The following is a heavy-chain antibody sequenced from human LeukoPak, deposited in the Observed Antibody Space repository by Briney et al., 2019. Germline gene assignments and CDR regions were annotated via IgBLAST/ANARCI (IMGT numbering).Heavy chain of an antibody. CDR2: IIPIFRTA. Sequence: GSSVKVSCKASGGTFSSFAISWVRQAPGQGLEWMGGIIPIFRTADYAQRFKGRVTITSDESTSTAYMELSSLKSEDTAIYYCAREPSYCSSTSCHRPDDAFDIWGQGTLVTASS. D-gene: IGHD2-2*02. CDR3: AREPSYCSSTSCHRPDDAFDI. CDR1: GGTFSSFA. V-gene: IGHV1-69*01. J-gene: IGHJ3*02.